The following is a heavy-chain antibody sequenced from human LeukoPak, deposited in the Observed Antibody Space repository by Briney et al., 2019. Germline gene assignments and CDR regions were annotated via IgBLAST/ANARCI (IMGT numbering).Heavy chain of an antibody. Sequence: GGSLRLSCAASGFTFSSYSMNWVRQAPGKGLEWVSSISSSSSYIYYADSVKGRFTISRDNAKNSLSLQMNSLRAEDTAVYYCARGNDYGDYVSLDWGQGTLVTVSS. V-gene: IGHV3-21*01. CDR1: GFTFSSYS. CDR2: ISSSSSYI. J-gene: IGHJ4*02. D-gene: IGHD4-17*01. CDR3: ARGNDYGDYVSLD.